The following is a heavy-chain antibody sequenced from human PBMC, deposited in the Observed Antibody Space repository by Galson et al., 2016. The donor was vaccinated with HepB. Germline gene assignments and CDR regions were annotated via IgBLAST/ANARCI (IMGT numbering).Heavy chain of an antibody. Sequence: SLRLSCAASGFTFDDYAMYWVRQAPGKGLEWVSGISWKSGSIGYADSVKGRFTISRDNAKNSLYLQMNNLRPEDTALYHCAKDSHGERSSYFYGMDVWGQGTTVTVS. CDR1: GFTFDDYA. V-gene: IGHV3-9*01. CDR2: ISWKSGSI. D-gene: IGHD4-17*01. CDR3: AKDSHGERSSYFYGMDV. J-gene: IGHJ6*02.